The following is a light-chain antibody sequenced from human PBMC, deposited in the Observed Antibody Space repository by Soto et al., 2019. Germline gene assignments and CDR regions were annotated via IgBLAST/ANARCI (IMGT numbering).Light chain of an antibody. CDR1: QSISNY. Sequence: DIQMTQSPPSLSASVGDRVTITCRASQSISNYLSWYQQKPGKAPKLLIYAASSLQSGVPSRFPGSGSGTDFTLTISSLKPEDFAIYYCLQSYSTPWTFGQGTKVDSK. V-gene: IGKV1-39*01. CDR3: LQSYSTPWT. J-gene: IGKJ1*01. CDR2: AAS.